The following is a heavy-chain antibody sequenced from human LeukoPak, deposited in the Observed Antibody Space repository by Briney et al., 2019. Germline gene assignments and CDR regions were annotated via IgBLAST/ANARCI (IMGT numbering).Heavy chain of an antibody. CDR3: TRDTGCSGGTCYSFYDY. J-gene: IGHJ4*02. CDR2: IKQDGSEK. V-gene: IGHV3-7*01. Sequence: PGGSLRLSCTASRFTFSSYWMTWVRQAPGKGLEWVANIKQDGSEKYVDSVKGRFTISRDNAKNSLYLQMNSLRAEDTAVYYCTRDTGCSGGTCYSFYDYWGQGTLVTVSS. CDR1: RFTFSSYW. D-gene: IGHD2-15*01.